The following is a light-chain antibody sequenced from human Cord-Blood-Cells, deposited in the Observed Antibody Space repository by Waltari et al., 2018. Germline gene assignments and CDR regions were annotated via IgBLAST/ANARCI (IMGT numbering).Light chain of an antibody. V-gene: IGKV2D-29*02. J-gene: IGKJ1*01. CDR2: EVS. Sequence: DIVMTQTPLSLSVTPGQPASISCKSSQSLLHSDGKTYLDWYLQKQGQSPQLLIYEVSNRCCGVPDRFSGSGSGTDFTLKISRVEAEDVGVYYCMQSIQLLWTFGQGTKVEIK. CDR1: QSLLHSDGKTY. CDR3: MQSIQLLWT.